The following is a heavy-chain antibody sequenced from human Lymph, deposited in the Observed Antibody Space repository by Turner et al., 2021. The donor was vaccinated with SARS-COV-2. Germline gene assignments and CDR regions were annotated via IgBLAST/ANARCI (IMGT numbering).Heavy chain of an antibody. CDR1: GISVSRNY. CDR2: IYSGGST. D-gene: IGHD3-10*01. J-gene: IGHJ3*02. CDR3: ARDFREGAFDI. V-gene: IGHV3-66*01. Sequence: EVQLVESGGGLVQPGGSLRLSCAASGISVSRNYMSWVRQAPGKGLEWVSVIYSGGSTFYADSVKGRFTISRDNSKNTLYLQMNSLRAEDTAVYYCARDFREGAFDIWGQGTMVTISS.